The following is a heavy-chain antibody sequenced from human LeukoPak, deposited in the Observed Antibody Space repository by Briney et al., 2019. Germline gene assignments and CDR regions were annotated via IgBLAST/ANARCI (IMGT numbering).Heavy chain of an antibody. CDR3: AKDPKQQLVKYYFDY. CDR1: GGSISSSSYY. Sequence: SETLSLTCTVSGGSISSSSYYWGWIRQPPGKGLEWIGSIYYSGSTYYNPSLKSRVTISVDTSKNQFSLKLSSVTAADTAVYYCAKDPKQQLVKYYFDYWGQGTLVTVSS. D-gene: IGHD6-13*01. CDR2: IYYSGST. V-gene: IGHV4-39*07. J-gene: IGHJ4*02.